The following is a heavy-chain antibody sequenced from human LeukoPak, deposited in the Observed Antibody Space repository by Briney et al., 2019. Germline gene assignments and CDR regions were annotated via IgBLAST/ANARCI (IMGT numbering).Heavy chain of an antibody. CDR1: GFTFSSYG. CDR2: ISYDGNNK. Sequence: GGSLRLSCAASGFTFSSYGMHRVRQAPGKGLEWVAVISYDGNNKYYADSVKGRFTISRDNSKNTLYLQMDNLRAEDTAVYYCARNKQVAGTDRYYYYGMDVWGQGTTVTVSS. J-gene: IGHJ6*02. CDR3: ARNKQVAGTDRYYYYGMDV. D-gene: IGHD6-19*01. V-gene: IGHV3-30*03.